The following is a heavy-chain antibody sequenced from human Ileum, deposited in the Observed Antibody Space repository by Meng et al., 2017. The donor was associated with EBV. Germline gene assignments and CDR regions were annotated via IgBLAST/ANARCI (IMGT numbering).Heavy chain of an antibody. J-gene: IGHJ4*02. CDR1: GNACNSCT. D-gene: IGHD1-26*01. CDR3: ARDRRSGSYDY. CDR2: IRFNTGNP. V-gene: IGHV7-4-1*02. Sequence: VQVCQSLYASKAAGASVKVVCQASGNACNSCTRNWLREAQGLGLNGMVYIRFNTGNPIYAQGFTGMFVFYWDTSASTAYMQISSLEAEVNAIYCGARDRRSGSYDYWGQGTLVTVSS.